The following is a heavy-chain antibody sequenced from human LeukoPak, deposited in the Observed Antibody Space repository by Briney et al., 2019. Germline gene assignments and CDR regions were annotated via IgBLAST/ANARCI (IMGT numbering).Heavy chain of an antibody. CDR3: ARDNWDSYGYYYYGMDV. J-gene: IGHJ6*02. CDR2: IWYDGSNK. V-gene: IGHV3-33*08. CDR1: GFTFSSHS. Sequence: GGSLRLSCAASGFTFSSHSMNWVRQAPGKGLEWVAVIWYDGSNKYYADSVKGRFTISRDNSKNTLYLQMNSLRAEDTAVYYCARDNWDSYGYYYYGMDVWGQGTTVTVSS. D-gene: IGHD5-18*01.